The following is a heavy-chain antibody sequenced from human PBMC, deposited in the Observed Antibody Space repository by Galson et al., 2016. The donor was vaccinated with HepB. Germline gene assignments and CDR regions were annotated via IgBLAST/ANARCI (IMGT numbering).Heavy chain of an antibody. D-gene: IGHD1-26*01. J-gene: IGHJ2*01. V-gene: IGHV3-53*04. CDR3: ARLPWDSYQWYFDL. CDR1: GFTIRDNY. Sequence: SLRLSCAASGFTIRDNYINWVRQAPGKGLEWVSIIYTSGATYYADSVEGRVTVSRHDSENTVYLQMNSLRVDDTAVYYCARLPWDSYQWYFDLWGR. CDR2: IYTSGAT.